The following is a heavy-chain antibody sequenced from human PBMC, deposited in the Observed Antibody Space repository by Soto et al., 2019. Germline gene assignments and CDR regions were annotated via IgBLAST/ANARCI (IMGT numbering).Heavy chain of an antibody. D-gene: IGHD3-22*01. Sequence: QVQLVQSGAEVKKPGSSVKVSCKASGGTFSSYAISWVRQAPGQGLEWMGGIIPIFGTADYAQKFQGRVTITADEATSTAYMELSSLRSEDTAVYYCAKHYDNWDYYCGMDVWGQGTTVTVSS. CDR2: IIPIFGTA. CDR3: AKHYDNWDYYCGMDV. CDR1: GGTFSSYA. J-gene: IGHJ6*02. V-gene: IGHV1-69*12.